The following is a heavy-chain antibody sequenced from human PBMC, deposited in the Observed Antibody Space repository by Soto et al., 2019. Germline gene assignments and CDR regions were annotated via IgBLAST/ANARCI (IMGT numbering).Heavy chain of an antibody. D-gene: IGHD6-13*01. CDR3: ASGRSSWYYFDY. CDR1: GLTVSSNY. V-gene: IGHV3-66*01. Sequence: GGSRSLSCAASGLTVSSNYMSWARQAPGKGREWVSVIYSGGSTYYADSVKGRFTISRDNSKNTLYLQMNSLRAEDTAVYYCASGRSSWYYFDYWGQGTLVTVSS. J-gene: IGHJ4*02. CDR2: IYSGGST.